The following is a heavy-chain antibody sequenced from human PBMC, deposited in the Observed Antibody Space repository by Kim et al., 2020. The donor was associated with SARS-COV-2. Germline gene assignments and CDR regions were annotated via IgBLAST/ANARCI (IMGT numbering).Heavy chain of an antibody. CDR3: ATASPIFGVAYPVDY. Sequence: ASAKVSCKVSGYTLTELSMHWVRQAPGKGLEWMGGFDPEDVETIYAQKFQGRVTMTEDTSTDTAYMELSSLRSEDTAVYYCATASPIFGVAYPVDYWGQGTLVTVSS. J-gene: IGHJ4*02. CDR2: FDPEDVET. D-gene: IGHD3-3*01. V-gene: IGHV1-24*01. CDR1: GYTLTELS.